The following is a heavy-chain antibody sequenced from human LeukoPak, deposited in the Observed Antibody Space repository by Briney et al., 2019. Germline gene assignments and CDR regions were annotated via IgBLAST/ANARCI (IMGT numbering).Heavy chain of an antibody. D-gene: IGHD3-10*02. CDR3: AELGITMIGGV. V-gene: IGHV3-7*01. CDR2: IKQDGSEK. CDR1: GFTFRSSE. Sequence: PTGGSLRLSCAASGFTFRSSEMNWVRQAPGKGLEWVANIKQDGSEKYYVDSVKGRFTISRDNAKNSLYLQMNSLRAEDTAVYYCAELGITMIGGVWGKGTTVTISS. J-gene: IGHJ6*04.